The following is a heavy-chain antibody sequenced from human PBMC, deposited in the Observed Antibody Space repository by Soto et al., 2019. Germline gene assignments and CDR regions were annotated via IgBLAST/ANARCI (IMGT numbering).Heavy chain of an antibody. CDR2: ISSSSYI. CDR3: ARVGAAVREGMQL. Sequence: VGSLRLSCAASGFTFSSYSMNWVRHAPGKGLEWVSSISSSSYIYYADSVKGRFTISRDNAKNSLYLQMNSLRAEDTAVYYCARVGAAVREGMQLWGQGTKVTVS. J-gene: IGHJ6*02. D-gene: IGHD6-25*01. V-gene: IGHV3-21*01. CDR1: GFTFSSYS.